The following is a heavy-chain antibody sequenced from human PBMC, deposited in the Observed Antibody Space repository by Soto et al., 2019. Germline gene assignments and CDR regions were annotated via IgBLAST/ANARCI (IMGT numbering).Heavy chain of an antibody. CDR2: INHSGST. CDR3: ATGPKCLRANYFDY. J-gene: IGHJ4*02. D-gene: IGHD5-12*01. V-gene: IGHV4-34*01. Sequence: QVQLQQWGAGLLKPWETLSLTCAVYGGSFSGYYWTWIRQPPGKGLEWIGEINHSGSTDYNPSLRSRVTISLDTSKSRFSLRLNSVTAADTAVYYCATGPKCLRANYFDYWGQGTLVTVCS. CDR1: GGSFSGYY.